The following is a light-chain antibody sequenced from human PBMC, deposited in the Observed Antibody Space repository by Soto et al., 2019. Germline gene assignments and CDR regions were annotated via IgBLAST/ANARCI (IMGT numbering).Light chain of an antibody. CDR2: DAS. V-gene: IGKV3-15*01. Sequence: EVVMTQSPASLSASPGERVTLSCRASQNIRSSLAWYQQRPGQAPRLLIYDASTRATGIPPRFSRGGSGTEFTVTISSLQSEDLAIYYCQQYDIWPPYTFGQGTKVDIK. CDR3: QQYDIWPPYT. J-gene: IGKJ2*01. CDR1: QNIRSS.